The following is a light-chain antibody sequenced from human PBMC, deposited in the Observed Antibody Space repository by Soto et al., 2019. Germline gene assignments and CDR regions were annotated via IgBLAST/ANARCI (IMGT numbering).Light chain of an antibody. CDR1: SSDVGGYNY. Sequence: QSALTQPASVSGSPGQSITISCTGTSSDVGGYNYVSWYQQHPGKDPKLMIYEVSNRPSGVSNRFSGSKSGNTASLTLSGLKAEDEADYSCSQHTTSRTIFGNGPKLTV. CDR3: SQHTTSRTI. CDR2: EVS. J-gene: IGLJ1*01. V-gene: IGLV2-14*01.